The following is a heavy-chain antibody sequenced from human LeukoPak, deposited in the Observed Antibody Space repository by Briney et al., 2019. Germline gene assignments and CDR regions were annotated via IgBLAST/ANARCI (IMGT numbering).Heavy chain of an antibody. D-gene: IGHD3-10*01. CDR1: GFTFRNHG. J-gene: IGHJ4*02. CDR2: ISPSGDIT. CDR3: AKDDAWLRFGE. V-gene: IGHV3-23*01. Sequence: GGTLRLSCAASGFTFRNHGMDWVRQAPGKGLGWVSGISPSGDITYYADSVKGRFTISRDNSKNTLYLEVISLTAEDTAVYYCAKDDAWLRFGEWSQGTLVTVSS.